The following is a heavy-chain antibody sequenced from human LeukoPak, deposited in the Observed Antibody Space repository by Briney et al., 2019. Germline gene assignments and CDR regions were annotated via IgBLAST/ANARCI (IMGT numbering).Heavy chain of an antibody. CDR1: GGSISSSNFY. CDR3: ARAPRGYSYGPLDY. D-gene: IGHD5-18*01. V-gene: IGHV4-39*07. CDR2: ISYSGST. J-gene: IGHJ4*02. Sequence: SETLSLTCTVSGGSISSSNFYWGWIRQPPGKGLEWIGTISYSGSTFYSPSLKSRVTISVDTSKNQFSLKLSSVTAADTAVYYCARAPRGYSYGPLDYWGQGTLVTVSS.